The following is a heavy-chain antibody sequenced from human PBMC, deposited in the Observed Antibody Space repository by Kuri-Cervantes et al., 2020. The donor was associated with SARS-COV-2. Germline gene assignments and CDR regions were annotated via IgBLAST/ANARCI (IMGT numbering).Heavy chain of an antibody. CDR1: GFTFSSYW. CDR2: ISWNSGSI. J-gene: IGHJ4*02. CDR3: AKDREAVAGVFDY. D-gene: IGHD6-19*01. Sequence: GESLKISCAASGFTFSSYWMHWVRQAPGKGLEWVSGISWNSGSIGYADSVKGRFTISRDNAKNSLYLQMNSLRAEDTALYYCAKDREAVAGVFDYWGQGTLVTVSS. V-gene: IGHV3-9*01.